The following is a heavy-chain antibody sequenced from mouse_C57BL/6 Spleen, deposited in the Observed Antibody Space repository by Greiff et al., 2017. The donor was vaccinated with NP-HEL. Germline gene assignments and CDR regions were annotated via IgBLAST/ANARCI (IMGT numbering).Heavy chain of an antibody. CDR3: ARGEITTGDPFDY. Sequence: VQLQQPGAELVRPGSSVKLSCKASGYTFTSYWMHWVKQRPIQGLEWIGNIDPSDSETHYNQKFKDKATLTVDKSSSTAYMQLSSLTSEDSAVYDFARGEITTGDPFDYWGQGTTLTVSS. CDR2: IDPSDSET. D-gene: IGHD2-4*01. CDR1: GYTFTSYW. V-gene: IGHV1-52*01. J-gene: IGHJ2*01.